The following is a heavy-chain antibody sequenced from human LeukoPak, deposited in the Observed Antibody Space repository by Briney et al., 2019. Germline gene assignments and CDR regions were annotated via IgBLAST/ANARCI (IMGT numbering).Heavy chain of an antibody. D-gene: IGHD6-19*01. V-gene: IGHV4-4*07. J-gene: IGHJ4*02. CDR3: ARVNGAAVAGTFDY. Sequence: SETLSFTCTVSGGSISSYYWSWIRQPAGKGLEWIGRIYTSGSTNYNPSLKSRVTMSVDTSKNQFSLKLSSVTAADTAVYYCARVNGAAVAGTFDYWGQGTLVTVSS. CDR1: GGSISSYY. CDR2: IYTSGST.